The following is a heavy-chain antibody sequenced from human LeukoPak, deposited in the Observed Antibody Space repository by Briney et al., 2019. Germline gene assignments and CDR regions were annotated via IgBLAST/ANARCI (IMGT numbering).Heavy chain of an antibody. CDR3: ARVPNSSGYYNY. Sequence: ASVKVSCKASGYTFTGYYMHWVRQAPGQGLEWMGWINPNSGGTNYAQKFQGRVTMTRDTSISTAYMELSRLRSDDTAVYYCARVPNSSGYYNYWGQGTLVTVSS. D-gene: IGHD3-22*01. CDR2: INPNSGGT. J-gene: IGHJ4*02. CDR1: GYTFTGYY. V-gene: IGHV1-2*02.